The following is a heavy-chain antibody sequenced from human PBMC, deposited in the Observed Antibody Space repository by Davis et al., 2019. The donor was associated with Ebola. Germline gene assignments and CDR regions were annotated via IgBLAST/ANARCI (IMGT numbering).Heavy chain of an antibody. J-gene: IGHJ2*01. Sequence: GESLKISCAASGFTFSSYPMTWVRQAPGKGLEWVANIKQDGSEKYYLDSVKGRFTISRDNAKSSLYLQMNSLRAEDTAVYYCARDEAIAVAGSPNWYFDLWGRGTLVPVSS. CDR3: ARDEAIAVAGSPNWYFDL. D-gene: IGHD6-19*01. V-gene: IGHV3-7*01. CDR2: IKQDGSEK. CDR1: GFTFSSYP.